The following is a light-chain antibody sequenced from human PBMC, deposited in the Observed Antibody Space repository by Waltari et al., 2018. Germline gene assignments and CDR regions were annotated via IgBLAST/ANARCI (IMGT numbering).Light chain of an antibody. CDR1: SSNIGSNY. J-gene: IGLJ2*01. CDR2: NNN. V-gene: IGLV1-47*02. Sequence: QSVLTQPPSASGAPGQSVTISCSGSSSNIGSNYVYWYQQLSGKAPKLLIYNNNQRPSVVPYRFSVSKSGTSASLAISGLQSKDEADYYCSAWDSSLSDVLFGGGTRLTVL. CDR3: SAWDSSLSDVL.